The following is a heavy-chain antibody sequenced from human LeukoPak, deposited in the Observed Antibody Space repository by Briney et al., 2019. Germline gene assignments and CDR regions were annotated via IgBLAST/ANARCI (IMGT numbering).Heavy chain of an antibody. CDR2: VNPSSGVT. Sequence: GASVKVSCKAFGYTFTTYDINWVRQATGQELEWMGWVNPSSGVTRYAQKFQGRVTMTRNTSISTAYMELSSLRSEDTAVYYCAKNYDFLTGYASWGQGTLVTVSS. CDR1: GYTFTTYD. D-gene: IGHD3-9*01. J-gene: IGHJ4*02. V-gene: IGHV1-8*01. CDR3: AKNYDFLTGYAS.